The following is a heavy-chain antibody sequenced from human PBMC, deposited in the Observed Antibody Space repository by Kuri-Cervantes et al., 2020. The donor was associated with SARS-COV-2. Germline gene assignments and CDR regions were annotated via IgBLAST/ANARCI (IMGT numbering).Heavy chain of an antibody. CDR2: INPNSGGT. CDR1: GYTFTSYG. J-gene: IGHJ4*01. V-gene: IGHV1-2*02. Sequence: ASVKVSCKASGYTFTSYGISWVRQAPGQGLEGMGWINPNSGGTNYAQKFQGRVTMTRDTSISTAYMELSRLRSDDTAVYYCARRSKIHVVDYWGHGTLVTVSS. CDR3: ARRSKIHVVDY.